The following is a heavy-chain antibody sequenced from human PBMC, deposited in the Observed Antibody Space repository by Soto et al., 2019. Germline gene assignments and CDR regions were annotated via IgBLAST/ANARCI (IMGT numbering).Heavy chain of an antibody. D-gene: IGHD6-6*01. CDR2: MSYDGSNK. CDR1: GFTFSSYG. Sequence: GGSLRLSCAASGFTFSSYGMHWVRQAPGKGLEWVAVMSYDGSNKYCADSVKGRFTISRDNSKNTLYLQMNSLRAEDTAVYYCAKGSSSVYYYYYGIDVWGQGTTVTVSS. J-gene: IGHJ6*02. CDR3: AKGSSSVYYYYYGIDV. V-gene: IGHV3-30*18.